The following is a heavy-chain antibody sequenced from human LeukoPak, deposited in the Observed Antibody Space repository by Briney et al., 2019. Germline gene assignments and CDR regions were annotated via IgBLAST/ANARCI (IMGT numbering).Heavy chain of an antibody. CDR3: KQKTAYDILTGYFPYGMDV. V-gene: IGHV1-69*04. CDR2: IIPILGIA. CDR1: GGTLSSSA. D-gene: IGHD3-9*01. Sequence: SVKVSCKASGGTLSSSAISWGRQAPGQGLECMGRIIPILGIANYAQKFQGRVTITADKSTSTAYMELSSLRSEDTAVYFFKQKTAYDILTGYFPYGMDVWGQGTTVTVSS. J-gene: IGHJ6*02.